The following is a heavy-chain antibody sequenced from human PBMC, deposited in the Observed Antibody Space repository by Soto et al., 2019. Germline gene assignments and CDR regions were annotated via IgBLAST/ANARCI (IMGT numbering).Heavy chain of an antibody. CDR2: IKSKTDGGST. CDR3: TTEGDWSPLRDY. D-gene: IGHD2-21*02. CDR1: GFTFSNAW. V-gene: IGHV3-15*01. J-gene: IGHJ4*02. Sequence: PGGSLRPSSADSGFTFSNAWLSWVRQAPGKGLEWVGRIKSKTDGGSTDYAAPVKGRFTISRDDSKNTLYLQMNSLKTEDTAVYYCTTEGDWSPLRDYWGQGTLVTVSS.